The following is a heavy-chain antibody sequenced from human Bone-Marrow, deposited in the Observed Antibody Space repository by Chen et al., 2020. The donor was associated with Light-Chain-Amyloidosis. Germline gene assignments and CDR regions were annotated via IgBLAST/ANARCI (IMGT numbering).Heavy chain of an antibody. CDR3: VRDRPLRYALPAPFDY. J-gene: IGHJ4*02. CDR1: GFVFSAYS. Sequence: GGSLRLSCVASGFVFSAYSMNWVRQAPGKGLEWISYISGSGNTIFYATSVKGRFTISRDNAKSSLYLQMNRLTAEDTAVYYCVRDRPLRYALPAPFDYWGQGTLVTVSS. D-gene: IGHD1-1*01. CDR2: ISGSGNTI. V-gene: IGHV3-48*04.